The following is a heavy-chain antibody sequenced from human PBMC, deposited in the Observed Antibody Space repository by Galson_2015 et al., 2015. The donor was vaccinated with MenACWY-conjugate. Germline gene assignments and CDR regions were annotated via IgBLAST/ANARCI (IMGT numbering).Heavy chain of an antibody. Sequence: SLRLSCAASGFTFNTYSMSWVRQAPGKGLECVSSITLTGSYISYADSVKGRFTVSRDNAKNSMYLQMNSLRAEDTAVYYCAREGSSGGMDVWGQGPSVTVSS. CDR1: GFTFNTYS. V-gene: IGHV3-21*01. CDR3: AREGSSGGMDV. CDR2: ITLTGSYI. D-gene: IGHD1-26*01. J-gene: IGHJ6*02.